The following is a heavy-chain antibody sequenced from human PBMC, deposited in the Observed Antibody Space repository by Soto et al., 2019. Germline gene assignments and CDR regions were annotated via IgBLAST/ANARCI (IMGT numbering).Heavy chain of an antibody. V-gene: IGHV1-46*01. CDR3: ARDILFDY. D-gene: IGHD2-15*01. CDR2: INPSGGTT. Sequence: EASVKVSCKTSGYIFTSYYIHWVRQAPGQGLEWMGIINPSGGTTTYAQKFQGRVTITRDTSASTAYMELSSLRSEDTAVYYCARDILFDYWGQGTLVTVSS. CDR1: GYIFTSYY. J-gene: IGHJ4*02.